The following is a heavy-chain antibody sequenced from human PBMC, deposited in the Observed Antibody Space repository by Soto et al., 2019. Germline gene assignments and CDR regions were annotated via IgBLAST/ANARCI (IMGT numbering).Heavy chain of an antibody. CDR2: IWYDGSNK. CDR1: GFTFSSYG. V-gene: IGHV3-33*01. CDR3: ARSYTPPHPIRYLGY. Sequence: GGSLRLSCAASGFTFSSYGMHWVRQAPGKGLEWVAVIWYDGSNKYYADSVKGRFTISRDNSKNTLYLQMNSLRAEDTAVYYCARSYTPPHPIRYLGYWGQGTLVTVSS. D-gene: IGHD4-17*01. J-gene: IGHJ4*02.